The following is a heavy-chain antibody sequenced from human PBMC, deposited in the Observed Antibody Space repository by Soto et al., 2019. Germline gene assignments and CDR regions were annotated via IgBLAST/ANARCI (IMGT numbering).Heavy chain of an antibody. D-gene: IGHD2-8*01. J-gene: IGHJ6*02. CDR3: AKNGQPPYYYYGLDV. V-gene: IGHV1-18*01. CDR2: ISAYNGNT. CDR1: GYTFTSYG. Sequence: KVSCKASGYTFTSYGISWVRQAPGQGLEWMGWISAYNGNTNYAQELQGRVTMTIDTSTTTAYLELRSLTSDDTALYYCAKNGQPPYYYYGLDVWGQGTTVTVSS.